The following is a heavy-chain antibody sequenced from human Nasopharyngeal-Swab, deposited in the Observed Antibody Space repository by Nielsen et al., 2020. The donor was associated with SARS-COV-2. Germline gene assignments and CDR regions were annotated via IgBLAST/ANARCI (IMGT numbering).Heavy chain of an antibody. CDR2: ISAYNGNT. CDR1: GYSSIGYG. J-gene: IGHJ3*02. Sequence: AAAKVSSKAAGYSSIGYGISWVRQAPGQGREWMGWISAYNGNTNYAQKLQGRVTMTTDTSTSTAYMELRSLRSDDTAVYYCASNPLYCSSTSCYHDAFDIWGQGTMVTVSS. V-gene: IGHV1-18*01. CDR3: ASNPLYCSSTSCYHDAFDI. D-gene: IGHD2-2*01.